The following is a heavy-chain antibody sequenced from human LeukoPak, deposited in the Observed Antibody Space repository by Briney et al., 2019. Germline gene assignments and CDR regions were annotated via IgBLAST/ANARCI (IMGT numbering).Heavy chain of an antibody. D-gene: IGHD3-22*01. CDR3: ARVQYYDSSGYYGANWFDP. Sequence: PSETLSLTCTVSGGSINSYYCSWIRQPPEKGLEWIGSISYSGSTYYNPSLKSRVTISVDTSKNQFSLKLRSVTAADTAVYYCARVQYYDSSGYYGANWFDPWGQGTLVTVSS. J-gene: IGHJ5*02. V-gene: IGHV4-39*07. CDR1: GGSINSYY. CDR2: ISYSGST.